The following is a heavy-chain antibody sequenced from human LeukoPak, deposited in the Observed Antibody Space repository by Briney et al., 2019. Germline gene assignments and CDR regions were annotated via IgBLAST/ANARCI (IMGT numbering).Heavy chain of an antibody. J-gene: IGHJ4*02. V-gene: IGHV1-8*02. CDR3: ARGGSSYYYDISGFTNDY. D-gene: IGHD3-22*01. CDR1: GYTFTSYG. CDR2: MNPNSGNT. Sequence: ASVKVSCKASGYTFTSYGISWVRQATGQGLEWMGWMNPNSGNTGYAQKFQGRVTMTRNTSISTAYMELSSLRSEDTAVYYCARGGSSYYYDISGFTNDYWGQGTLVTVSS.